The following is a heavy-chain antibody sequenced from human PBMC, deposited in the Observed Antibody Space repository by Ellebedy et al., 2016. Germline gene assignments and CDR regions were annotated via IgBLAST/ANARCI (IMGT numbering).Heavy chain of an antibody. V-gene: IGHV3-30-3*01. CDR1: GFTFSGYP. CDR3: AKDQGAGTTVDY. CDR2: ISNDGTKK. D-gene: IGHD1-1*01. Sequence: GESLKISXAASGFTFSGYPMHWVRQAPGKGLEWVAGISNDGTKKYYVDSVKGRFTISRDNSKNTLYLQMNSLRAEDTAVYYCAKDQGAGTTVDYWGQGTLVTVSS. J-gene: IGHJ4*02.